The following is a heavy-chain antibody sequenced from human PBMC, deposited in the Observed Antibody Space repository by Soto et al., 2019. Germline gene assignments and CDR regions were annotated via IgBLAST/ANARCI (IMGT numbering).Heavy chain of an antibody. D-gene: IGHD1-20*01. CDR1: GFSFSDHA. CDR3: ARDTRITGIVAEIDL. CDR2: VAHDGTSK. J-gene: IGHJ5*02. Sequence: GGSLRLSCAASGFSFSDHAMHWVRRAPGKGLEWVALVAHDGTSKYYAGSVKGRFTISSDKSSNTLFLQMDSLDTEDTAVYYCARDTRITGIVAEIDLWGPGTLVTVSS. V-gene: IGHV3-30-3*01.